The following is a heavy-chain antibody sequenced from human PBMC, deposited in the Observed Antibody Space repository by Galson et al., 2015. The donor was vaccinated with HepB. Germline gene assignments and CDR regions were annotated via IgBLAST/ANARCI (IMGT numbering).Heavy chain of an antibody. V-gene: IGHV1-69*04. J-gene: IGHJ6*03. CDR1: GGTFSSYA. CDR3: ARTDIVVVPAAIQLELRPDYYYYYYMDV. Sequence: SVKVSCKASGGTFSSYAISWVRQAPGQGLEWMGRIIPILGIANYAQKFQGRVTITADKSTSTAYMELSSLRSEDTAVYYCARTDIVVVPAAIQLELRPDYYYYYYMDVWGKGTTVTVSS. D-gene: IGHD2-2*01. CDR2: IIPILGIA.